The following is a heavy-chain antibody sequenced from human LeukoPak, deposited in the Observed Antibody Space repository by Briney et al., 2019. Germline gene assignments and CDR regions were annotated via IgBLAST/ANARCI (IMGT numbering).Heavy chain of an antibody. J-gene: IGHJ6*03. CDR3: ARLSRTEGAYSSMDV. Sequence: GESLKISCKGCGYSFPNYWIGWVRQMPGKGLEWMGIIYPGDSDTRYSPSFQGQVTISADKSINTAYVQWSNLKASDTAMYYCARLSRTEGAYSSMDVWGKRTTVTVSS. CDR1: GYSFPNYW. CDR2: IYPGDSDT. V-gene: IGHV5-51*01. D-gene: IGHD1-1*01.